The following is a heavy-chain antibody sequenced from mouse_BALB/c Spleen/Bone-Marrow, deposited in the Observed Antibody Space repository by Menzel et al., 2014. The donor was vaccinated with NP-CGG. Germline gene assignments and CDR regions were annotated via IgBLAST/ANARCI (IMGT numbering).Heavy chain of an antibody. J-gene: IGHJ2*01. CDR1: GFSFNTYA. Sequence: DVHLVESGGGLVKPGGSLKLACGASGFSFNTYAMSWVRQSPEKRLEWVATINSGGSYTYYPDTVTGRFTISRDNAKNTLYLEMSSLRSEDAAMYYCARLDSSGSNYFDCWGQGTTLTVSS. CDR3: ARLDSSGSNYFDC. V-gene: IGHV5-9-4*01. CDR2: INSGGSYT. D-gene: IGHD3-2*01.